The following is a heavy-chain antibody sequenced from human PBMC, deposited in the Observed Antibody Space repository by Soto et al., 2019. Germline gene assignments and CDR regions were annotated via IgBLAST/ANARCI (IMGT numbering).Heavy chain of an antibody. CDR3: AKNAEYQRVSWFDP. CDR2: ISAGGGNT. V-gene: IGHV3-23*01. CDR1: GFSFSTYA. Sequence: EVQLLESGGGLVQPGGSLRLSCAVSGFSFSTYAMSWVRQAPGKGLEWVSGISAGGGNTYYADAVRGRFTLSRDNSKDTLYLQITSLRAEDTAFYYCAKNAEYQRVSWFDPWGQGTLVTVSS. D-gene: IGHD2-2*01. J-gene: IGHJ5*02.